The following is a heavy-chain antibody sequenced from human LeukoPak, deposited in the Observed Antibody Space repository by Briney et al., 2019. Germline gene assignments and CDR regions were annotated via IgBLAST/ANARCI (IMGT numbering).Heavy chain of an antibody. Sequence: PSETLSLTCTVSGGSISSGGFYWSWIRQHPGMGLEWIGYIYYSGNTYYNPSLKSRVTISVDTSKNQFSLKVSSVTAADTAVYYCARTDSSGYRADYWGQGTLVTVSS. CDR3: ARTDSSGYRADY. CDR1: GGSISSGGFY. D-gene: IGHD3-22*01. V-gene: IGHV4-31*03. CDR2: IYYSGNT. J-gene: IGHJ4*02.